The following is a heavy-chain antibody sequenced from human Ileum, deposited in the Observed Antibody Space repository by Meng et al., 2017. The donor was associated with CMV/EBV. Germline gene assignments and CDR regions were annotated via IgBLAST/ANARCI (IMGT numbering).Heavy chain of an antibody. CDR3: ATVKFWSDFRYDF. CDR1: RCTLTELS. V-gene: IGHV1-24*01. CDR2: FDPEAFKT. J-gene: IGHJ4*02. Sequence: CRISRCTLTELSIYSGRQAAGTGLEGMGAFDPEAFKTSYEQKCQGRITLPEDASTNTAYMELRSLRSEDTAVYYCATVKFWSDFRYDFWRQGTLVTVSS. D-gene: IGHD3-3*01.